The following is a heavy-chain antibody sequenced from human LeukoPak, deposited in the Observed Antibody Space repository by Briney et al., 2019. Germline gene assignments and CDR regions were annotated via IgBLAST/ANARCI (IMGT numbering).Heavy chain of an antibody. CDR2: ISPNSGGT. D-gene: IGHD3-10*01. CDR3: ARDLPVYGSGSRNPMYYYYGMDV. Sequence: ASVKVSCKASGYTFTGYYMHWVRQAPGQGLEWMGWISPNSGGTNYAQKFQGRVTMTRDTSISTAYMELSRLRSDDTAVYYCARDLPVYGSGSRNPMYYYYGMDVWGQGTTVTVSS. J-gene: IGHJ6*02. CDR1: GYTFTGYY. V-gene: IGHV1-2*02.